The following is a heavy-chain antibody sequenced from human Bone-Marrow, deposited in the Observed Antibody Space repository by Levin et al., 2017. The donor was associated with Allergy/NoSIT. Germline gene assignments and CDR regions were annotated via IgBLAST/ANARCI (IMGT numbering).Heavy chain of an antibody. D-gene: IGHD2-15*01. CDR3: ARAVVGPYRWFDP. J-gene: IGHJ5*02. V-gene: IGHV1-2*02. Sequence: ASVKVSCKASGYTFIGYYIHWVRQAPGQGLEWMGWINPHSGGINYAEKFQGRVSMTRDTSISTAYMELTGLRHDDTAVYFWARAVVGPYRWFDPWGQGTLVTVSS. CDR2: INPHSGGI. CDR1: GYTFIGYY.